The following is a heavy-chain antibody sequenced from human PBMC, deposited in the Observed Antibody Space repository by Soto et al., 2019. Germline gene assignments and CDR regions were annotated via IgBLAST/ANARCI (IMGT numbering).Heavy chain of an antibody. CDR1: GGSFSGYY. J-gene: IGHJ3*02. CDR2: INHSGST. D-gene: IGHD3-10*01. CDR3: ARGLGITGTTGDYYGSGSYRAFDI. V-gene: IGHV4-34*01. Sequence: QVQLQQWGAGLLKPSETLSLTCAVYGGSFSGYYWSWIRQPPGKGLEWIGEINHSGSTNYNPSLRRRVTISVDTSKNQFALKLSSVTAADTAVYYCARGLGITGTTGDYYGSGSYRAFDIWGQGTMVTVSS.